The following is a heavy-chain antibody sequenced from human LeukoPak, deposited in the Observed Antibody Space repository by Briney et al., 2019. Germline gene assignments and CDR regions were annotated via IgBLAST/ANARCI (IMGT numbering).Heavy chain of an antibody. V-gene: IGHV4-34*01. CDR2: IYHSGST. Sequence: SETLSLTCAVYGGSFSGYYWSWIRQPPGKGLEWIGSIYHSGSTYYNPSLKSRVTTSVDTSKNQFSLKLSSVTAADTAVYYCARAGGITMIVVVTTEFDYWGQGTLVTVSS. CDR1: GGSFSGYY. D-gene: IGHD3-22*01. CDR3: ARAGGITMIVVVTTEFDY. J-gene: IGHJ4*02.